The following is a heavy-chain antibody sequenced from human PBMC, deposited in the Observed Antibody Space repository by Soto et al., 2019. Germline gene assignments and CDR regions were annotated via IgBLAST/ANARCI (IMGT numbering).Heavy chain of an antibody. CDR1: GYTFTMYG. CDR3: ARSDFTALSSSSY. CDR2: IYPYNGNT. V-gene: IGHV1-18*01. D-gene: IGHD2-2*01. Sequence: QVHLVQSGTGVKQPGASVKVSCKASGYTFTMYGITWVRQAPGERLEWLGWIYPYNGNTDYAPALQGRLTLTTDTPASTVYMELRSLRSDDTALYFCARSDFTALSSSSYWGQGSQVTVSS. J-gene: IGHJ4*02.